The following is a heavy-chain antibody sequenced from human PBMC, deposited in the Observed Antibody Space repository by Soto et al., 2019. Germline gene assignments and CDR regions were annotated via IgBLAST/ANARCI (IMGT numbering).Heavy chain of an antibody. D-gene: IGHD2-2*01. Sequence: PSETLSLTCTVSGGSISSGGYYWSWIRQHPGKGLEWIGYIYYSGSTYYNPSLKSRVTISVDTSKNQFSLKLSSVTAADTAVYFCARAGIVVVPAASTWNWFDPWGQGTLVTVS. CDR1: GGSISSGGYY. CDR3: ARAGIVVVPAASTWNWFDP. CDR2: IYYSGST. J-gene: IGHJ5*02. V-gene: IGHV4-31*03.